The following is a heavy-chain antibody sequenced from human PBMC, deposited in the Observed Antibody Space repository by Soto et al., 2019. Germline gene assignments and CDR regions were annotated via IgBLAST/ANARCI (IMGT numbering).Heavy chain of an antibody. D-gene: IGHD6-6*01. CDR1: GGTFSSYA. J-gene: IGHJ6*02. CDR3: ARTASSSSPTYYYYYGMDV. CDR2: IIPIFGTA. V-gene: IGHV1-69*13. Sequence: ASVKVSCKASGGTFSSYAISWVRQAPGQGLEWMGGIIPIFGTASYAQKFQGRVTITADESTSTAYMELSSLRSEDTAVYYCARTASSSSPTYYYYYGMDVWGQGTTVTVSS.